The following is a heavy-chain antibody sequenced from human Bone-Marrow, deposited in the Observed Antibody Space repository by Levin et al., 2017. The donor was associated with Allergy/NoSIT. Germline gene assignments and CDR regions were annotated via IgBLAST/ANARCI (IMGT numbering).Heavy chain of an antibody. CDR3: ARNVHPIVATIADY. D-gene: IGHD5-12*01. CDR2: ISYDGSNK. Sequence: HTGGSLRLSCAASGFTFSSYAMHWVRQAPGKGLEWVAVISYDGSNKYYADSVKGRFTISRDNSKNTLYLQMNSLRAEDTAVYYCARNVHPIVATIADYWGQGTLVTVSS. J-gene: IGHJ4*02. CDR1: GFTFSSYA. V-gene: IGHV3-30-3*01.